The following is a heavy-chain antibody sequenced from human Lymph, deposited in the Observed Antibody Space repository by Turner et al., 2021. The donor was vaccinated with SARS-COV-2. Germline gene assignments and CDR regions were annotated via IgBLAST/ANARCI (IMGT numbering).Heavy chain of an antibody. D-gene: IGHD3-22*01. J-gene: IGHJ6*02. CDR3: ARVGSSVVPYYYYGMDV. Sequence: QVQLVQSGTEVKKPGSSVKVSCKASGGTFSSHVISWVRQAPGQGLEWMGGIIPMFGTANYAQKFQGRVTITADEYTSTAYMELSSLRSDDTAVYYCARVGSSVVPYYYYGMDVWGQGTTVTVSS. V-gene: IGHV1-69*01. CDR2: IIPMFGTA. CDR1: GGTFSSHV.